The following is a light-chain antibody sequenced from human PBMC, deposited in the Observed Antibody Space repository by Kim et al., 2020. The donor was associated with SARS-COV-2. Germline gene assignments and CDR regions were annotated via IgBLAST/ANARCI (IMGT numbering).Light chain of an antibody. J-gene: IGLJ2*01. V-gene: IGLV3-19*01. CDR3: ISRDNSGDHVV. CDR2: GKN. Sequence: SSELTQDPAVSVALGRTVRITCQGDSLRMYYASWYQQKPRQAPILVIYGKNNRPSGIPDRFSGSSSGNTASLTVTGAQAVDEADYYCISRDNSGDHVVFGGGTKLIVL. CDR1: SLRMYY.